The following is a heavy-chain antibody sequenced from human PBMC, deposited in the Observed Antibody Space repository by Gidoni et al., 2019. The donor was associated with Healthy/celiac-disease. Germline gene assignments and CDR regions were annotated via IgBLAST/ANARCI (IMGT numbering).Heavy chain of an antibody. V-gene: IGHV1-58*01. CDR3: AAEVYSYGPFDY. J-gene: IGHJ4*02. Sequence: QMQLVQSGPEVKKPGTSVKVSCKASGFTFTSSAVQWVRQARGPRLEWIGWIVVGSGNTNYAQNFQERVTITRDMSTSTAYMELSSLRSEDTAVYYCAAEVYSYGPFDYWGQGTLVTVSS. D-gene: IGHD5-18*01. CDR1: GFTFTSSA. CDR2: IVVGSGNT.